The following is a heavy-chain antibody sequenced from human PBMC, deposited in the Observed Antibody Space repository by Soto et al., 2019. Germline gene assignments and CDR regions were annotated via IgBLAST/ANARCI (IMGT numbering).Heavy chain of an antibody. CDR3: VRAGHPIVVVPAALEY. J-gene: IGHJ4*02. Sequence: GGSLRLSCAASGFSINSYWMHWVRHTPGKGLAWVSRISADGSLTAYTDSVKDRFIISRDNARNTVFLQMNSLRAEDTAVYYCVRAGHPIVVVPAALEYWGQGALVTVSS. CDR2: ISADGSLT. D-gene: IGHD2-2*01. V-gene: IGHV3-74*01. CDR1: GFSINSYW.